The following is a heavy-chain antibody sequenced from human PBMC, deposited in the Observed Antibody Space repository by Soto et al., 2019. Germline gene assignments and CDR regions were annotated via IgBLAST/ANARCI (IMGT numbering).Heavy chain of an antibody. D-gene: IGHD4-17*01. Sequence: PSETLSLTCTVSGGSISSYYWSWIRQPPGKGLEWIGYIYYSGSTNYNPSLKSRVTISVDTSKNQFSLKLSSVTAADTAVYYCARLGADGDYVFGMGAFDIWGQGTMVTVSS. CDR1: GGSISSYY. CDR2: IYYSGST. J-gene: IGHJ3*02. CDR3: ARLGADGDYVFGMGAFDI. V-gene: IGHV4-59*08.